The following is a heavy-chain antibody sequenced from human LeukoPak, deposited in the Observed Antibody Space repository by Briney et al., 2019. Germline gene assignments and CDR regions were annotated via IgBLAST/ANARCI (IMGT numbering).Heavy chain of an antibody. D-gene: IGHD3-10*01. Sequence: GPSVNVSCKASGYTFTSYRISWLRQAPAQGLEWMGLISAWQDNSNYAQKLQGGVTMTTDKSTRTAYMELRSLGDDDTAVYYCARVSWDIMVRSQIDYWLGGTLVSVRS. V-gene: IGHV1-18*01. CDR3: ARVSWDIMVRSQIDY. CDR2: ISAWQDNS. J-gene: IGHJ4*02. CDR1: GYTFTSYR.